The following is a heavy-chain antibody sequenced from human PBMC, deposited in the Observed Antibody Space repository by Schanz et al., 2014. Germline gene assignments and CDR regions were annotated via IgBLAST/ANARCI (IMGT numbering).Heavy chain of an antibody. D-gene: IGHD2-15*01. CDR1: RFTFSDYW. Sequence: EVQLLESGGGLVQPGGSLRLSCAASRFTFSDYWMSWVRQAPGKGLEWVANMNQDGSVKNYVDSVKGRFTISRDNAKNSLYLQMNSLRAEDTAVYYCARDKGGLIPFDYWGQGTLVAVSS. J-gene: IGHJ4*02. CDR2: MNQDGSVK. V-gene: IGHV3-7*01. CDR3: ARDKGGLIPFDY.